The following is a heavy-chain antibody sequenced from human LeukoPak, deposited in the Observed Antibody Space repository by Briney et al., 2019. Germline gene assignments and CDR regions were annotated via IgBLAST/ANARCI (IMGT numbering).Heavy chain of an antibody. J-gene: IGHJ3*02. CDR2: IYYSGST. Sequence: PSETLSLTCTVSGGSISSYYWSWIRQPPGKGLEWIGYIYYSGSTNYNPSLKSRVTISVDTSKNQFSLKLSSVTAADTAVYYCARHLDLGAGDAFDIWGQGTMVTVSS. CDR3: ARHLDLGAGDAFDI. V-gene: IGHV4-59*08. CDR1: GGSISSYY. D-gene: IGHD1-26*01.